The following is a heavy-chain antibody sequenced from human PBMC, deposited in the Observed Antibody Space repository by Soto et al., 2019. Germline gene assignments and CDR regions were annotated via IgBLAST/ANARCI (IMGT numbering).Heavy chain of an antibody. Sequence: QVQLQESGPGLVKPSETLSLTCTVSGGSISSYYWSWIRQPPGKGLEWIGYIYYSGSTNYNPSLKSRVTISVDTSKNQCSLKLSSVTAADTAVYYCARGDSSPPYYYYGMDVWGQGTTVTVSS. J-gene: IGHJ6*02. D-gene: IGHD6-13*01. CDR3: ARGDSSPPYYYYGMDV. CDR2: IYYSGST. CDR1: GGSISSYY. V-gene: IGHV4-59*01.